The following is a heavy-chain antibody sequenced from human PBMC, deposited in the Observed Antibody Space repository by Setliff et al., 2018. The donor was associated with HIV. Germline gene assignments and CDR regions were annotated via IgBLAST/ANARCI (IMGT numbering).Heavy chain of an antibody. V-gene: IGHV1-2*06. D-gene: IGHD4-17*01. CDR3: ARGTTVVMGDDVDNYHYSYLDV. Sequence: ASVKVSCKASGYTFTGYYIHWVRQAPGQGLEWMGRIYPSSGGTNFAQKFRGRVTMTRDTSISTAYMELSRLTSDDTAIYYCARGTTVVMGDDVDNYHYSYLDVWGKGTTVTVSS. J-gene: IGHJ6*03. CDR1: GYTFTGYY. CDR2: IYPSSGGT.